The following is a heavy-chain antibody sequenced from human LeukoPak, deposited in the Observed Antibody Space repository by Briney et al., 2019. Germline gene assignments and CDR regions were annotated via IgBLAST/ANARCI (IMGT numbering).Heavy chain of an antibody. Sequence: GASVKVSCKASGYTFTGYYMHWVRQAPGQGLEWMGWINPNSGDTYFAQSFQGRVTMTRDTSINTAYMELSGLRSDVTAVYYEARLIVGAKFDYWGQGTLVSVSS. CDR1: GYTFTGYY. CDR3: ARLIVGAKFDY. CDR2: INPNSGDT. V-gene: IGHV1-2*02. J-gene: IGHJ4*02. D-gene: IGHD1-26*01.